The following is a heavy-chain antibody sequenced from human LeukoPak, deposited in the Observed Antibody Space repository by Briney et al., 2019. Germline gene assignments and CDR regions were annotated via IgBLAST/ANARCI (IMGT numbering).Heavy chain of an antibody. J-gene: IGHJ4*02. D-gene: IGHD1-26*01. CDR3: ARGHIGRSPFDY. V-gene: IGHV4-61*08. Sequence: SGPTLVKPTQTLTLTCTFSGFSLSTSGVGVGWIRQPPGKGLEWIGYIYYSGSTNYNPSLKSRVTISVDTSKNQFSLKLSSVTAADTAVYYCARGHIGRSPFDYWGQGTLVTVSS. CDR2: IYYSGST. CDR1: GFSLSTSGVG.